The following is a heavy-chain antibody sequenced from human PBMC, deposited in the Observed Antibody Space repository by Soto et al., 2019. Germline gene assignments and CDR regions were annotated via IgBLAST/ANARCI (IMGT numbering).Heavy chain of an antibody. CDR3: AKGLVALSGLQWFDP. J-gene: IGHJ5*02. CDR1: GFTFSKYA. V-gene: IGHV3-23*01. CDR2: ISNRGSSS. Sequence: PGGSLRLSCTASGFTFSKYAMRWVRQAPGKGLEWVSTISNRGSSSYSADSVKGRFTIPRDNSKNTLYLQMHSLRGEDTALYHCAKGLVALSGLQWFDPWGQGTLVTVSS. D-gene: IGHD2-21*01.